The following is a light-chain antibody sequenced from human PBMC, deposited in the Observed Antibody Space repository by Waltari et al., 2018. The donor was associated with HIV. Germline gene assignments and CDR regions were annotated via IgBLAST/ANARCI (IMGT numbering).Light chain of an antibody. Sequence: QSALTQPASVSGSPGQSITISCTGSSSEVGSYSYLSWYQQPPGKAPKRMIYEVSNRPAGVSHRFSGSKSGNTASLTISGLQPEDEADYYCNSYTSISTWVFGGGTKLTVL. CDR3: NSYTSISTWV. J-gene: IGLJ3*02. CDR2: EVS. CDR1: SSEVGSYSY. V-gene: IGLV2-14*01.